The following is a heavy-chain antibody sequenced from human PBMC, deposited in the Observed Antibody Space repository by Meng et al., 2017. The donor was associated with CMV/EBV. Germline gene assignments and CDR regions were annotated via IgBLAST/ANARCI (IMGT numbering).Heavy chain of an antibody. CDR3: AKVHPSGGSYYVGPVDY. CDR2: ISWNSGFI. Sequence: GGPLRLSCAASGFTFDDYAMHWVRQGPGKGLEWVSGISWNSGFIGYADSVRGRFTISRDNAKSSLYLQMNSLRAEDTALYYCAKVHPSGGSYYVGPVDYWGQGTLVTVSS. CDR1: GFTFDDYA. J-gene: IGHJ4*02. V-gene: IGHV3-9*01. D-gene: IGHD1-26*01.